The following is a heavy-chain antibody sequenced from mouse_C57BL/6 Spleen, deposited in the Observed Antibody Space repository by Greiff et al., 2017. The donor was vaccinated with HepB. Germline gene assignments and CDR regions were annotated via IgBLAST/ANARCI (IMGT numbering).Heavy chain of an antibody. J-gene: IGHJ2*01. CDR1: GFTFSSYG. CDR3: ARYYYGSNGFDY. CDR2: ISSGGSYT. Sequence: EVQLQQSGGDLVKPGGSLKLSCAASGFTFSSYGMSWVRQTPDKRLEWVATISSGGSYTYYPDSVKGRFTISRDNAKNTLYLQMSSLKSEDTAMYYCARYYYGSNGFDYWGQGTTLTVSS. V-gene: IGHV5-6*01. D-gene: IGHD1-1*01.